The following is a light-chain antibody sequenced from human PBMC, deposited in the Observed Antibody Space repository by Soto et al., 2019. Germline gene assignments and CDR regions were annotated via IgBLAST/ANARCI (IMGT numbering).Light chain of an antibody. CDR2: KAS. J-gene: IGKJ5*01. Sequence: DIQMTQSPSTLSASVGDRVTITCRASQSISSWLAWYQQKPGKAPKLLIYKASSLESGVPSRFSGSGSGIDFTLTISSLQPEDFATYYCQQFHSYPITFGQGTRLEIK. CDR1: QSISSW. CDR3: QQFHSYPIT. V-gene: IGKV1-5*03.